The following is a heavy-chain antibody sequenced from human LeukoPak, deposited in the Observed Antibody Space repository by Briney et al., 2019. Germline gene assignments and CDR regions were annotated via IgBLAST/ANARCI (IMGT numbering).Heavy chain of an antibody. CDR3: AKGGAATMRDGYNYYYYYMEV. CDR1: GITFSSHA. V-gene: IGHV3-23*01. D-gene: IGHD5-24*01. Sequence: PGGSLRLSCAASGITFSSHAMSWVRQAQGKGLEWVSLISGSGGHTYYGDSVKGRLTISRDNSTNRLYLQMNSLRPEDTAVYYCAKGGAATMRDGYNYYYYYMEVWGRGTTVTVSS. J-gene: IGHJ6*03. CDR2: ISGSGGHT.